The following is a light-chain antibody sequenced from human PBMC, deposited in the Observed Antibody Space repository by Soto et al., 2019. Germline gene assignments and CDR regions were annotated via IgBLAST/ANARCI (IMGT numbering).Light chain of an antibody. CDR1: QSDLYSSNNKNY. Sequence: DIVMTQSPDSLAVSLGERATINCKSSQSDLYSSNNKNYLAWYQQKPGQAPKLLIYWASTRESGVPDRFSGSGSGTDFTLTISSLQAEDVAVYYCQQYYNTPSYTFGQGTKLEIK. CDR2: WAS. CDR3: QQYYNTPSYT. J-gene: IGKJ2*01. V-gene: IGKV4-1*01.